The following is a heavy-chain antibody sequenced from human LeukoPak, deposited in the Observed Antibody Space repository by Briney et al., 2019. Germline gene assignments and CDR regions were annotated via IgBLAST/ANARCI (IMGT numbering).Heavy chain of an antibody. V-gene: IGHV4-39*01. Sequence: PSETLSLTCTVSGGSISSSSYYWGWIRQPPGKGLEWVGSIYYSESTNYNPSLKGRVTISVYTSKSQFSLTLSSVTAADTAVYYCARRHYDFWSGYYGQFDYWGQGTLVTVSS. J-gene: IGHJ4*02. CDR3: ARRHYDFWSGYYGQFDY. CDR2: IYYSEST. CDR1: GGSISSSSYY. D-gene: IGHD3-3*01.